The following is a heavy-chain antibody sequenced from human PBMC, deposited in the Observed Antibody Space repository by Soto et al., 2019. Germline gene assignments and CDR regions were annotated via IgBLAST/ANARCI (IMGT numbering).Heavy chain of an antibody. D-gene: IGHD6-6*01. CDR3: ARRARPDFYYMDV. CDR2: ISSNGVGT. V-gene: IGHV3-64*01. CDR1: GFTLSGYA. J-gene: IGHJ6*03. Sequence: EVQLAESGGGLAQPGGSLRLSCAASGFTLSGYAMDWVRQAPGKGLEYVSGISSNGVGTYYANSVQGRFTISRDNSKNTVXXXMGSLRXEDMXVXYCARRARPDFYYMDVWGKGTTVTVSS.